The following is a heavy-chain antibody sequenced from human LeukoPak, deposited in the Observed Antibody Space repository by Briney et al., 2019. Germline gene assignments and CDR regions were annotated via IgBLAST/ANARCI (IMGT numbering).Heavy chain of an antibody. CDR2: IKSKSKGGTI. J-gene: IGHJ4*02. CDR1: GFTFSSYS. Sequence: GGSLRLSCAASGFTFSSYSMNWVRQAPGKGLEWVGRIKSKSKGGTIDYAAPVKGRFTISRDDSKNMLYLQMNSLKTEDTAVYYCSTDTWNWGQGTLVTVSS. D-gene: IGHD1-1*01. CDR3: STDTWN. V-gene: IGHV3-15*01.